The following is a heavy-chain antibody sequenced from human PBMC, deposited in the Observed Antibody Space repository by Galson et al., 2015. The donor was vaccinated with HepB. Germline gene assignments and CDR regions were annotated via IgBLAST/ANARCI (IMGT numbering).Heavy chain of an antibody. J-gene: IGHJ4*02. Sequence: SCKASGGTFSSYAISWVRQAPGQGLEWMGGIIPIFGTANYAQKFQGRVTITADESTSTAYMELSSLRSEDTAVYYCARPFYCSSTSCPFDYWGQGTLVTVSS. D-gene: IGHD2-2*01. V-gene: IGHV1-69*01. CDR3: ARPFYCSSTSCPFDY. CDR1: GGTFSSYA. CDR2: IIPIFGTA.